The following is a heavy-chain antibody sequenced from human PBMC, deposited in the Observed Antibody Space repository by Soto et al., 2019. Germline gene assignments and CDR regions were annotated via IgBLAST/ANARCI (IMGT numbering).Heavy chain of an antibody. J-gene: IGHJ4*02. V-gene: IGHV4-4*02. Sequence: QVQLQESGPGLVKPSGTLSLNCKVSGDSISSSEWWSWVRQPPGKGLEWIAEIHHSGPTNYNPSLQSRVTITVDKYKTQISLRLSTVTAADTAVYYCARGGITAVRNYYFDHWGQGTLVTVSS. CDR3: ARGGITAVRNYYFDH. D-gene: IGHD1-20*01. CDR2: IHHSGPT. CDR1: GDSISSSEW.